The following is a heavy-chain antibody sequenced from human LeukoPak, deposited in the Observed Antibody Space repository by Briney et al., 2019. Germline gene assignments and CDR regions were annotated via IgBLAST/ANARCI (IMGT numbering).Heavy chain of an antibody. CDR3: VQEINRGDRRYFDY. V-gene: IGHV3-74*01. D-gene: IGHD1-14*01. CDR1: GFTFSTYW. Sequence: GGSLRLSCAASGFTFSTYWMHWVRQAPGKGLVWVSRINSDGSNTNYADSVKGRFTISRDNAKSTLYLQMDSLRAEDTAVYYCVQEINRGDRRYFDYWGQGTLVTVSS. J-gene: IGHJ4*02. CDR2: INSDGSNT.